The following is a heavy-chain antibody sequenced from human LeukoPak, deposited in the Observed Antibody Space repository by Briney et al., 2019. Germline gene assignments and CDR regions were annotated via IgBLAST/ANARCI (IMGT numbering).Heavy chain of an antibody. Sequence: PSETLSLTCTVSGGSISSYYWSWIRQPPGKGLEWIGYIYYRGSTNFNPSLKSRVTISVDTSKNQFSLKLSSVTAADTAVYYCARVLRVMITFGGVIAADAFDIWGQGTMVTVSS. D-gene: IGHD3-16*02. CDR1: GGSISSYY. V-gene: IGHV4-59*01. CDR2: IYYRGST. CDR3: ARVLRVMITFGGVIAADAFDI. J-gene: IGHJ3*02.